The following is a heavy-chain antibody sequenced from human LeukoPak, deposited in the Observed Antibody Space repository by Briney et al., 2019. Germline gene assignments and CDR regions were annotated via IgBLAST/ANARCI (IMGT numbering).Heavy chain of an antibody. CDR1: GFTIGGYA. D-gene: IGHD3-10*02. Sequence: GGSLRLSCAASGFTIGGYAMTCVRQAPGKGLEWVSSIGSDYKTHYSESVKGRFAISRDNSQSTVFLQMNSLRAEDTALYYCAKDLQYYVAMDVWGQGTAVTVSS. V-gene: IGHV3-23*01. J-gene: IGHJ6*02. CDR2: IGSDYKT. CDR3: AKDLQYYVAMDV.